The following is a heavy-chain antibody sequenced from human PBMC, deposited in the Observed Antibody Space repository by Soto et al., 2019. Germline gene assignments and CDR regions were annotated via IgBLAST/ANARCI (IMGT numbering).Heavy chain of an antibody. D-gene: IGHD3-9*01. CDR3: ARVRGWDWSPFDY. J-gene: IGHJ4*02. Sequence: GGSLRLSCAASGFPVSSNYMNWVRQAPGKGLEWVSVIYSGGSTYYTDSVKGRFTISRDDSKNTVYLQMNSLRAEDTAIYYCARVRGWDWSPFDYWGQGTLVTVSS. CDR2: IYSGGST. V-gene: IGHV3-66*01. CDR1: GFPVSSNY.